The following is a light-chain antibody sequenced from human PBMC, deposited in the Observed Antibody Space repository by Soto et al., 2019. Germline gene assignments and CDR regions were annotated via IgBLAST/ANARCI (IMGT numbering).Light chain of an antibody. CDR3: AAWDDSLSGVV. Sequence: QSVLTQPPSPSGTPGQRVTISCSGSSANIGSNYVYWYQQLPGTVPQLLIYRNSERPSGVPDRFSGSKSGTSASLAISGLRPQDEADYYCAAWDDSLSGVVFGGGTKLTVL. V-gene: IGLV1-47*01. CDR1: SANIGSNY. J-gene: IGLJ2*01. CDR2: RNS.